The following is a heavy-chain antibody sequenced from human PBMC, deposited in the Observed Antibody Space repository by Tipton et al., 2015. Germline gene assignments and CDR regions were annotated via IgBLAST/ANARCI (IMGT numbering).Heavy chain of an antibody. CDR2: IYYSGST. CDR3: ARDLGQQLVGPYYFHYAMDV. D-gene: IGHD6-6*01. CDR1: SGSISRSY. Sequence: TLSLTCTVSSGSISRSYWSWIRQAPGGGLEWIGYIYYSGSTNYNPSLKSRVTISVDTSKDQFSLKLSSVTAADTAVYYCARDLGQQLVGPYYFHYAMDVWGQGTSVTVSS. V-gene: IGHV4-59*01. J-gene: IGHJ6*02.